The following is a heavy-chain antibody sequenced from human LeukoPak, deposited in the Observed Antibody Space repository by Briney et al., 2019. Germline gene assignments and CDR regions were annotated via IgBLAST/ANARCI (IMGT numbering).Heavy chain of an antibody. D-gene: IGHD3-9*01. CDR3: ARDVPGYLDFDY. CDR1: GGTFSSYA. V-gene: IGHV1-69*04. Sequence: SVKVSCKASGGTFSSYAISWVRQAPGQGLEWMGRIIPILGIANYAQKFQGRVTITADKSTSTAYMELSSLRSEDTAVYYCARDVPGYLDFDYWGQGTLVTVSS. J-gene: IGHJ4*02. CDR2: IIPILGIA.